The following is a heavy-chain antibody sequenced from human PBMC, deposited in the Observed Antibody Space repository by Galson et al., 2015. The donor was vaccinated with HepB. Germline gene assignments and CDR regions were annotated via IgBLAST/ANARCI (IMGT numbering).Heavy chain of an antibody. Sequence: SLRLSCAASGFTFSDYYMSWIRQAPGKGLEWVSYISSSGSTIYYADSVKGRFTISRDNAKNSLYLQMNSLRAEDTAVYYCARRGVLVVYRRSYYYMDVWGKGTTVTVSS. V-gene: IGHV3-11*01. CDR3: ARRGVLVVYRRSYYYMDV. D-gene: IGHD2-8*02. CDR1: GFTFSDYY. CDR2: ISSSGSTI. J-gene: IGHJ6*03.